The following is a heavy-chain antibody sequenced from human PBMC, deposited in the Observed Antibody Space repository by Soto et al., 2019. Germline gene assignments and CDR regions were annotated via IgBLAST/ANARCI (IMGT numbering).Heavy chain of an antibody. D-gene: IGHD3-22*01. CDR3: ARGGSGYYTL. CDR2: INPSGGSS. V-gene: IGHV1-46*01. Sequence: QVQLVQSGAEVKKPGASVKVSCKASGYTFTSYYIHWVRQAPGQGLEWMGMINPSGGSSGYAQKFQGRVTLTRDTSTSTVYMDLSSLTSEDTAVYYCARGGSGYYTLWGQGTLVTVSS. CDR1: GYTFTSYY. J-gene: IGHJ4*02.